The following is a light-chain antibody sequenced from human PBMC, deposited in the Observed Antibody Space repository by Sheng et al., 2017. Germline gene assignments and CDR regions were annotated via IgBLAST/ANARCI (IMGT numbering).Light chain of an antibody. CDR1: SSDVGGYNY. Sequence: QSALTQQRSVSGSPGQSVTISCTGTSSDVGGYNYVSWYQQHPGKAPKMILYDVTERPSGVPDRFSGSKSGNTASLTISGLQAEDEADYYCCSYAGWYTYVFGSGTNVNVL. CDR3: CSYAGWYTYV. CDR2: DVT. J-gene: IGLJ1*01. V-gene: IGLV2-11*01.